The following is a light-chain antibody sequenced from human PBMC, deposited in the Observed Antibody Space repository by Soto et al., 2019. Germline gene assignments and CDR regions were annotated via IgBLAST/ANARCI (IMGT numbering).Light chain of an antibody. CDR3: QQYGSSPT. Sequence: EIVLTQSPGTLSLSPGERATLSCRARQSVSSSYLAWYQQKPGQAPRLLSYGASSRATGIPDRFSGSGSGTDFTLTISRLEPEDFAVYYCQQYGSSPTFGGGTKVEIK. CDR1: QSVSSSY. J-gene: IGKJ4*01. CDR2: GAS. V-gene: IGKV3-20*01.